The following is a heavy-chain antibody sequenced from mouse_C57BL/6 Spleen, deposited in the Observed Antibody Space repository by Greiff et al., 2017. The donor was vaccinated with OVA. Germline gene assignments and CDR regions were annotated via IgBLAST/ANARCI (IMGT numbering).Heavy chain of an antibody. D-gene: IGHD1-1*01. CDR1: GFSLTSYG. CDR3: ARKAYYYGSSYVDAMDY. V-gene: IGHV2-2*01. Sequence: QVQLQQSGPGLVQPSQSLSITCTVSGFSLTSYGVHWVRQSPGKGLEWLGVIWSGGSTDYNAAFISRLSISKDNSKSQVFFKMNSLQADDTAIYYCARKAYYYGSSYVDAMDYWGQGTSVTVSS. CDR2: IWSGGST. J-gene: IGHJ4*01.